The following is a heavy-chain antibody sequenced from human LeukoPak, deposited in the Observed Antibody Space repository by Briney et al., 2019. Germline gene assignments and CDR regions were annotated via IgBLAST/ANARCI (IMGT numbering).Heavy chain of an antibody. CDR3: ASAVGSGWYYYYYGMDV. V-gene: IGHV3-30-3*01. CDR1: GFTFSSYA. D-gene: IGHD6-19*01. Sequence: GGSLRLSCAASGFTFSSYAMHWVRQAPGKGLEWVAVISYDGSNKYYADSVKGRFTISRDNSKNTLYLQMNSLRAEDTAVYYCASAVGSGWYYYYYGMDVWGQGTTVTVSS. CDR2: ISYDGSNK. J-gene: IGHJ6*02.